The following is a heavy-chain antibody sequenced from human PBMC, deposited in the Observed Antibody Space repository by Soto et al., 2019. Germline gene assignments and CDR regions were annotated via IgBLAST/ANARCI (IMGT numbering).Heavy chain of an antibody. J-gene: IGHJ4*02. Sequence: QLQLQESGPGLVKPSETLSLTCTMSGGSISSSSYNWGWIRQPPGKGLEWIGSIYYSGSTNHNPSLKSRVTISVDTSKNQFSLRLSSVTAADTAVYYCARCTGWLALFDYWGQGTLVTVSS. CDR2: IYYSGST. D-gene: IGHD6-19*01. CDR3: ARCTGWLALFDY. CDR1: GGSISSSSYN. V-gene: IGHV4-39*01.